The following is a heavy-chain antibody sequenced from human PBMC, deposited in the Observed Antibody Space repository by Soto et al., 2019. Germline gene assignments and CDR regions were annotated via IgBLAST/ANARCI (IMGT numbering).Heavy chain of an antibody. CDR3: ARGDRGAFDL. V-gene: IGHV3-74*01. CDR2: IHSDGSST. Sequence: EVQLEESGGGLVRPGGSLRLSCAASGFTFSYYWMHWVRQAPGKGLVWVSRIHSDGSSTTYADFVKGRFIISRDNARNTVDLQMNSVRVEDTAVYYCARGDRGAFDLWGQGPVVTVSS. J-gene: IGHJ3*01. CDR1: GFTFSYYW. D-gene: IGHD1-26*01.